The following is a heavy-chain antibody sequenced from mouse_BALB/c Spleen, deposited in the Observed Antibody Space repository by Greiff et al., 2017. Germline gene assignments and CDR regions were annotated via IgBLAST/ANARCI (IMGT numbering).Heavy chain of an antibody. Sequence: QVQLKESGPGLVAPSQSLSITCTVSGFSLTGYGVNWVRQPPGKGLEWLGMIWGDGSTDYNSALKSRLSISKDNSKSQVFLKMNSLQTDDTARYYCARDLVTTVDYYAMDYWGQGTSVTVSS. D-gene: IGHD1-1*01. V-gene: IGHV2-6-7*01. J-gene: IGHJ4*01. CDR1: GFSLTGYG. CDR2: IWGDGST. CDR3: ARDLVTTVDYYAMDY.